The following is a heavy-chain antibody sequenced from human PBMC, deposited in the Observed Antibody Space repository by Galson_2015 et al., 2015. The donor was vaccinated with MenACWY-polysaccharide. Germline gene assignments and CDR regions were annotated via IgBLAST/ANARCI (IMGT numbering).Heavy chain of an antibody. CDR2: ISDDGTKK. D-gene: IGHD6-19*01. CDR3: ARDAYSSHNCVNDYLDYMDV. V-gene: IGHV3-30*04. Sequence: SLRLSCAASGFSFHNYAIHWVRQVPGKGLDRVTLISDDGTKKYYADSVKGRFTISRDNSKRMVYLEMNRLRPEDTAVYSCARDAYSSHNCVNDYLDYMDVWGKVTTDAV. CDR1: GFSFHNYA. J-gene: IGHJ6*03.